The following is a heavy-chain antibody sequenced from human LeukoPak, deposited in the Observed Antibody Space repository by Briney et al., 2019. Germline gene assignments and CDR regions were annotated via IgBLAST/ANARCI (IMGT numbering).Heavy chain of an antibody. CDR3: ARDQYSGSYFPPDALDY. CDR1: GFTFSSYS. CDR2: ISSSSSTI. V-gene: IGHV3-48*04. J-gene: IGHJ4*02. Sequence: GGSLRLSCAASGFTFSSYSMNWVRQAPGKGLEWVSYISSSSSTIYYADSVKGRFTISRDNAKNSLYLQMNSLRAEGTAVYYCARDQYSGSYFPPDALDYWGQGTLVTVSS. D-gene: IGHD1-26*01.